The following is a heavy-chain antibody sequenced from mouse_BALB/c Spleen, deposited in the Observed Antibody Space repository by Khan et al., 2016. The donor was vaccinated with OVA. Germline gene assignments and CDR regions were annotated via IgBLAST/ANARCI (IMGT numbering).Heavy chain of an antibody. D-gene: IGHD2-14*01. V-gene: IGHV2-6-4*01. CDR1: GFSLSRYN. Sequence: QVQLKESGPGLVAPSQSLSITCTVSGFSLSRYNVHWVRQPLGKGLEWLGMIWGGGGTDYNSTLKSRLSISKDNSKSQVFLKMNSLQTDDSAMYYCARAYYGYDGYYAMDYWGQGTSVTVSS. CDR3: ARAYYGYDGYYAMDY. J-gene: IGHJ4*01. CDR2: IWGGGGT.